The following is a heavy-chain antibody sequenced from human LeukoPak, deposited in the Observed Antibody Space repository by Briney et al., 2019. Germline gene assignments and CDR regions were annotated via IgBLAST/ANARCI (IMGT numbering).Heavy chain of an antibody. CDR2: ITGSGGNT. J-gene: IGHJ6*02. D-gene: IGHD6-13*01. Sequence: GGSLGLSCAASGFIFSSYSMSWVRQAPGKGLEWVSVITGSGGNTYYADSVKGRFTISKDNSKNTVYLQMSSLRVDDTAVYYCAKAASSSWPSYYYGMDVWGQGTTVTVSS. CDR3: AKAASSSWPSYYYGMDV. CDR1: GFIFSSYS. V-gene: IGHV3-23*01.